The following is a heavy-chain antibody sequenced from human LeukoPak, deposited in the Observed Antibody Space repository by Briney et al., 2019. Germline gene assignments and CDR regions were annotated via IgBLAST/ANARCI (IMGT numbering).Heavy chain of an antibody. CDR1: GGSINSSGYY. J-gene: IGHJ6*03. D-gene: IGHD6-6*01. CDR3: ARQSIAARGYYYYMDV. CDR2: VYYSGST. Sequence: PSETLSLTCTVSGGSINSSGYYWGWIRQPPGKGLEWIGSVYYSGSTHYNPSLKSQVTISVDTSKNHFSLRLSSVTAADTAVYYCARQSIAARGYYYYMDVWGKGTTVTVSS. V-gene: IGHV4-39*01.